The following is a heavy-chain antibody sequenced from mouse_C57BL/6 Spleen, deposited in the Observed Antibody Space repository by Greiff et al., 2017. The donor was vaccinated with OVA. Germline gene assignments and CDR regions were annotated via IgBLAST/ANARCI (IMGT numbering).Heavy chain of an antibody. J-gene: IGHJ3*01. V-gene: IGHV1-69*01. Sequence: QVQLQQPGAELVMPGASVKLSCKASGYTFTSYWMHWVKQRPGQGLEWIGEIDPSDSYTNYNQKFKGKSTLTVDKSSSTAYMQLSSLTSEDSAVYYCARRSGYPAWFAYWGQGTLVTVSA. CDR1: GYTFTSYW. CDR3: ARRSGYPAWFAY. CDR2: IDPSDSYT. D-gene: IGHD1-3*01.